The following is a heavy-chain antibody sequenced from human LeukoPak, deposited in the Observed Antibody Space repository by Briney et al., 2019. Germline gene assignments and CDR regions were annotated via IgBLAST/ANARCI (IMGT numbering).Heavy chain of an antibody. D-gene: IGHD1-26*01. V-gene: IGHV3-23*01. J-gene: IGHJ4*02. CDR3: AKDFKRDGKWDVDY. CDR1: GFTFNSYS. CDR2: INSGGDRT. Sequence: GGSLRLSCAVSGFTFNSYSMSWVRQAPGKGLEWVSSINSGGDRTYYADSVKGRFTISRDNSKNTLFLQMNSLRDEDTATYYCAKDFKRDGKWDVDYWGQGTLVTVSS.